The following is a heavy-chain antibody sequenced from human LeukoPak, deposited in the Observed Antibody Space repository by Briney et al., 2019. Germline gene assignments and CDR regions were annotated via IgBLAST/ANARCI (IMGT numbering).Heavy chain of an antibody. CDR2: IRYDGSNS. Sequence: PGGSLRLSCVGSRFTFSSYGMHWVRQAPGEGLEWVAFIRYDGSNSYYIDSVKGRFTISRDNSKNTLYLQMNSLRAEDTAVYYCAKDGGNWGLDYWGQGTLVSVSS. CDR1: RFTFSSYG. D-gene: IGHD7-27*01. CDR3: AKDGGNWGLDY. V-gene: IGHV3-30*02. J-gene: IGHJ4*02.